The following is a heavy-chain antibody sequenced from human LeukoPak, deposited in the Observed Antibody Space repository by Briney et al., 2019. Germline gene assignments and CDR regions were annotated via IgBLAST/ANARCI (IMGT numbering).Heavy chain of an antibody. Sequence: GSLRLSCSASGFTFSTYAMHWVRQAPGKGLEYVSAINSDGDSTYNADSVKGRFTISRDNSKNTLYLQMSSLRTEDTAVYYCVRSSASSGPNCFDPWGQGTLVTVSS. D-gene: IGHD3-10*01. V-gene: IGHV3-64D*09. CDR3: VRSSASSGPNCFDP. J-gene: IGHJ5*02. CDR1: GFTFSTYA. CDR2: INSDGDST.